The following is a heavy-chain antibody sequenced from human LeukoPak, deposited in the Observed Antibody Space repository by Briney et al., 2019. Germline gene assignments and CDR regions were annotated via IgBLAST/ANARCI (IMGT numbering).Heavy chain of an antibody. V-gene: IGHV4-39*01. J-gene: IGHJ6*02. CDR3: ARHGYDFWSGYYSPYYYGMDV. CDR1: GGSISSSSYY. D-gene: IGHD3-3*01. CDR2: IYYSGST. Sequence: SETLSLTCTVSGGSISSSSYYWGWIRQPPGKGLEWIGSIYYSGSTYYNPSLKSRVTISVDTSKNQFSLKLSSVTAADTAVYYCARHGYDFWSGYYSPYYYGMDVWGQGTTVTVSS.